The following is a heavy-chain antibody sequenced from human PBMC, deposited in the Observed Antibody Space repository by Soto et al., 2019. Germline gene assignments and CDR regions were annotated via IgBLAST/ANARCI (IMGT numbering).Heavy chain of an antibody. D-gene: IGHD3-16*01. CDR3: AHSLGEDWFYP. CDR2: IYWDEDK. V-gene: IGHV2-5*02. Sequence: QITLKESGPTLVKSTQTLTLTCTFSGFSLTTSGVGVGWIRQPPGKALEWLALIYWDEDKRYSPSLKSRLTITKDTSKNQVVLMMTNMDPVDTATYYCAHSLGEDWFYPWGQRTLVTVSS. J-gene: IGHJ5*02. CDR1: GFSLTTSGVG.